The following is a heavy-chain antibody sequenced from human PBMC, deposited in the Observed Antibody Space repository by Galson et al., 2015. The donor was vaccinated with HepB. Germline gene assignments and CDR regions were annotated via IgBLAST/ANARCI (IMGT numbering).Heavy chain of an antibody. J-gene: IGHJ6*02. CDR3: AETVAGLNYYYYGMDV. CDR1: GGTFSSYA. D-gene: IGHD6-19*01. CDR2: IIPIFGTA. V-gene: IGHV1-69*13. Sequence: SVKVSCKASGGTFSSYAISWVRQAPGQGLEWMGGIIPIFGTANYAQKFQGRVTITADESTSTAYMELSSLRSEDTAVYYCAETVAGLNYYYYGMDVWGQGTTVTVSS.